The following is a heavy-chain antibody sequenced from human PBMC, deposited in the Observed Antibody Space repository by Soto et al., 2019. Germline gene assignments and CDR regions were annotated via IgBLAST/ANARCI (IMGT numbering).Heavy chain of an antibody. J-gene: IGHJ4*02. CDR1: GGTFSSYA. CDR2: IIPIFGTA. D-gene: IGHD3-9*01. V-gene: IGHV1-69*06. Sequence: SVKVSCKASGGTFSSYAISWVRQAPGQGLEWMGGIIPIFGTANYAQKFQGRVTITADKSTSTAYMELSSLRSEDTAVYYCARARNYDILTGYLWYFDYWGQGTLVTVSS. CDR3: ARARNYDILTGYLWYFDY.